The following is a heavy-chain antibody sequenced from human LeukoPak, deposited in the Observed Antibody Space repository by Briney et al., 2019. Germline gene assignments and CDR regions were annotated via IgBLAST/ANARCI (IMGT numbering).Heavy chain of an antibody. Sequence: SETLSLTCGVYGDSISGYHWTWIRQPPGKGLEWIGEINRSGTTNYNPSLKSRVTISVDTSKNQFSLKLSSVTAADTAVYYCARDSYFDYWGQGTLVTVSS. V-gene: IGHV4-34*01. J-gene: IGHJ4*02. CDR1: GDSISGYH. CDR3: ARDSYFDY. CDR2: INRSGTT.